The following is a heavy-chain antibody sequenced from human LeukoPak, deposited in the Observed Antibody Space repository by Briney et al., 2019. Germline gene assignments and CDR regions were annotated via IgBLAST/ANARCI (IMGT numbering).Heavy chain of an antibody. CDR2: IWYDGSNK. CDR3: ARDRSGRPDY. D-gene: IGHD3-10*01. V-gene: IGHV3-33*01. Sequence: PGRSLRLSCAASGFTFSSYVMHWVRQAPGKGLEWVAVIWYDGSNKYYADSVKGRFTISRDNSKYTLYLQMNSLRAEDTAVYYCARDRSGRPDYWGQGTLVTVSS. CDR1: GFTFSSYV. J-gene: IGHJ4*02.